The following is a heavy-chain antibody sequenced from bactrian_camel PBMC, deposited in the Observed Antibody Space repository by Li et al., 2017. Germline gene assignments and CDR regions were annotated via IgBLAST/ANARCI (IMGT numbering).Heavy chain of an antibody. CDR2: INSGGGST. J-gene: IGHJ4*01. CDR1: GFTFSSNA. V-gene: IGHV3S40*01. Sequence: VQLVESGGDLVQPGGSLRLSCAASGFTFSSNAMSWVRQAPGKGLEWVSAINSGGGSTYYADSAKGRCTIARDNTKNTVYLQMISLESEDTALYYCAAGPWYTDEYKYWGQGTQVTVS. D-gene: IGHD6*01. CDR3: AAGPWYTDEYKY.